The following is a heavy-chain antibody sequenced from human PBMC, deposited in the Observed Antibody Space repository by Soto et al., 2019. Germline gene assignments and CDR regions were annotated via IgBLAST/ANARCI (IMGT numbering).Heavy chain of an antibody. J-gene: IGHJ3*02. Sequence: GGSLRLSCAASGFTFSSYSMNWVRQAPGKGLEWVSSISSSSSYIYYADSVKGRFTISRDNAKNSLYLQMNSLRAEDTAVYYCARDCSSTSCYNDAFDIWGQGTMVTVSS. D-gene: IGHD2-2*01. CDR1: GFTFSSYS. CDR3: ARDCSSTSCYNDAFDI. CDR2: ISSSSSYI. V-gene: IGHV3-21*01.